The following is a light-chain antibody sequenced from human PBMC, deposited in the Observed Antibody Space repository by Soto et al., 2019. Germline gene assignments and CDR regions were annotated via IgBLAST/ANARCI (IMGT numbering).Light chain of an antibody. V-gene: IGKV3-11*01. CDR3: RPRSSWPLT. Sequence: EIVLTQSPATLSLSPGERATLSCRVSEGVRNYLIWYQQKPGLPPRLLIYDTSTRATGIPARFSGSGSGTDYTLTISSLEPEGFGVYYCRPRSSWPLTFGGGNKVEIK. CDR1: EGVRNY. CDR2: DTS. J-gene: IGKJ4*01.